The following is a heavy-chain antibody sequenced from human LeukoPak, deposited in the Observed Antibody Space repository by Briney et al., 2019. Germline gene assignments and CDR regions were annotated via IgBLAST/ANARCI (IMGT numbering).Heavy chain of an antibody. CDR2: ISYDGSNK. J-gene: IGHJ4*02. D-gene: IGHD2-15*01. Sequence: PGRSLRLSCAASGFTFSSYAMHWVRQAPGKGLEWVAVISYDGSNKYYADSVKGRFTFSRDNSKNTVYLRMSSLRVEDTAVYYCARDGDAVMVEADRLHSGLDYWGQGTLVTVSS. CDR1: GFTFSSYA. CDR3: ARDGDAVMVEADRLHSGLDY. V-gene: IGHV3-30-3*01.